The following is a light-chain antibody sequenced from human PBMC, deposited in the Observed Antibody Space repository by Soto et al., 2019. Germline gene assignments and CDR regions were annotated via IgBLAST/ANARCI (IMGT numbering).Light chain of an antibody. V-gene: IGLV2-18*01. J-gene: IGLJ1*01. CDR1: STDFVGYNR. CDR3: SFYTNENAYV. CDR2: EVG. Sequence: QSALTQPPSVSGSPGQSVTISCTGTSTDFVGYNRVSCYQQPPGTAPKRMIYEVGKRPSGVPDRFSGSKSGNTASLTISGLQAADEADYYFSFYTNENAYVFGTGTKLTV.